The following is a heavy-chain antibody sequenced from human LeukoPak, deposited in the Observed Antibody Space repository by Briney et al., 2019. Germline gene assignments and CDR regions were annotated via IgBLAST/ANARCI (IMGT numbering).Heavy chain of an antibody. CDR2: ISPSGDIT. V-gene: IGHV3-23*01. Sequence: GGSLRLSCAASGLTFSSYGMNWVRQAPGKGLEWVSGISPSGDITYYADSVKGRFTISRDNSKNTLYLEVISLTAEDTAVYYCAKDDAWLRFGEWSQGTLVTVSS. J-gene: IGHJ4*02. CDR1: GLTFSSYG. CDR3: AKDDAWLRFGE. D-gene: IGHD3-10*01.